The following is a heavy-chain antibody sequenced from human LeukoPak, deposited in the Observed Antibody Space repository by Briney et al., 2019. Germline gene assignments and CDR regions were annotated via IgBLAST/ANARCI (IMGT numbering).Heavy chain of an antibody. J-gene: IGHJ4*02. D-gene: IGHD4-11*01. V-gene: IGHV3-30*18. CDR2: ISSDGSKK. CDR3: AKEDVSKYPDY. CDR1: GFTFISYG. Sequence: PGMSLILSCAASGFTFISYGMHWVRQAPGKGLEWVALISSDGSKKYYPDSVKGRFTISRDKSKKTLYLKMNSLRVEDKAVYYCAKEDVSKYPDYWGQGTLVTVSS.